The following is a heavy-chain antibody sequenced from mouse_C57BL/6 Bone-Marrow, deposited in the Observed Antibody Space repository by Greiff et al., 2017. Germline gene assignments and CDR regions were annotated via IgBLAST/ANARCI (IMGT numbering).Heavy chain of an antibody. Sequence: EVKLVESGGGLVKPGGSLKLSCAASGFTFSSYAMSWVRQTPEKRLEWVATISDGGSYTYYPDNVKGRFTISRDNAKNNLYLQMSHLKSEDTAMYYCARTGTRVDYAMDDWGQGTSVTVSS. D-gene: IGHD4-1*01. V-gene: IGHV5-4*03. CDR2: ISDGGSYT. J-gene: IGHJ4*01. CDR3: ARTGTRVDYAMDD. CDR1: GFTFSSYA.